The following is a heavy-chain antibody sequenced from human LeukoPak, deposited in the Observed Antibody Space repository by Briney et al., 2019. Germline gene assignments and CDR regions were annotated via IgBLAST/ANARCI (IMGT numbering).Heavy chain of an antibody. J-gene: IGHJ4*02. CDR2: ISAYNGNT. CDR1: GYTFTSYG. V-gene: IGHV1-18*01. CDR3: ARGSGYWPAL. Sequence: ASVKVSCKASGYTFTSYGISWVRQAPGQGLEWMGWISAYNGNTNYAQKLQGRVTMTRNTSISTAYMELSSLRSEDTAVYYCARGSGYWPALWGQGTLVTVSS. D-gene: IGHD3-22*01.